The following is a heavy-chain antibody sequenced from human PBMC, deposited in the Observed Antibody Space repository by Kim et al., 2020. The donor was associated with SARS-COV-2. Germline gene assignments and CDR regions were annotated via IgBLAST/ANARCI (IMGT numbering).Heavy chain of an antibody. V-gene: IGHV3-23*01. D-gene: IGHD1-1*01. CDR1: GFIFRNYA. Sequence: GGPLRLSCAASGFIFRNYAMTWVRQAPGKGLEWVSIISGSGGNTYYADSVKGRFTISRDNSKNTLDLQMNSLRAEDTAVYSCARDVRGTRAFDVWGQGTLVAVSS. CDR3: ARDVRGTRAFDV. J-gene: IGHJ3*01. CDR2: ISGSGGNT.